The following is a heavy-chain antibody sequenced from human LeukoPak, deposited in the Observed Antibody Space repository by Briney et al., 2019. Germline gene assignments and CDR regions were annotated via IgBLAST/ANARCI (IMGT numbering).Heavy chain of an antibody. Sequence: GSLRLSCAASGFTFSSYSMNWVRQAPGKGLEWVSYISSSSTIYYADSVKGRFTISRDNAKNSLYLQMNSLRAEDTAVYYCARGSSGWTLLFDYWGQGTLVTVSS. CDR3: ARGSSGWTLLFDY. V-gene: IGHV3-48*01. CDR1: GFTFSSYS. D-gene: IGHD6-19*01. J-gene: IGHJ4*02. CDR2: ISSSSTI.